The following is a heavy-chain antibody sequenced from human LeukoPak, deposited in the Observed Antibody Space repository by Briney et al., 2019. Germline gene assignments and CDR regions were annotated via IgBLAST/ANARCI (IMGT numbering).Heavy chain of an antibody. CDR1: GGSISSTNW. Sequence: PSETLSLTCAVSGGSISSTNWWSWVRQPPGKGLEWIGEIYHSGSTNYNPSLKSRVTISVDTSKNQFSLKLSSVTAADTAVYYCARMYSYGIPNFDYWGQGTLVTVSS. CDR3: ARMYSYGIPNFDY. J-gene: IGHJ4*02. CDR2: IYHSGST. D-gene: IGHD5-18*01. V-gene: IGHV4-4*02.